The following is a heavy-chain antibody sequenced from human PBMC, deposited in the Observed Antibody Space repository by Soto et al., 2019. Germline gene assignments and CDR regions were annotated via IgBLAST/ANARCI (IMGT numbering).Heavy chain of an antibody. Sequence: GGSLRLSCAASGFTFSSYAMHWVRQAPGKGLEWVAVISYDGSNKYYADSVKGRFTISRDNSKNTLYLQMNSLRAEDTAVYYCARTPGDYDPLGYFDYWGQGTLVTVSS. D-gene: IGHD3-16*01. CDR3: ARTPGDYDPLGYFDY. CDR2: ISYDGSNK. CDR1: GFTFSSYA. V-gene: IGHV3-30-3*01. J-gene: IGHJ4*02.